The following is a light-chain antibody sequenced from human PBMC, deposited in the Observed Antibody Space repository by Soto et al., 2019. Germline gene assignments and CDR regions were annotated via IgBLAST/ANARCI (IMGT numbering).Light chain of an antibody. CDR2: GAS. Sequence: EIVLTPSPGTLSLSPGERATLSCRASQSVSSSYLAWYQQKPGQAPRLLIYGASSGATGIPDRFSGSGSGTDFTHTISRLEPEDFAVYYCQQYGSSFGQGTRLEIK. J-gene: IGKJ5*01. CDR1: QSVSSSY. CDR3: QQYGSS. V-gene: IGKV3-20*01.